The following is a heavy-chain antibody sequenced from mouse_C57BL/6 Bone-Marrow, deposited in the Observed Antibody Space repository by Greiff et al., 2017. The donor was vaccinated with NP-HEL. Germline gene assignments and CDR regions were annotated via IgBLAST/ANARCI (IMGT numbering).Heavy chain of an antibody. CDR1: GYTFTDYN. J-gene: IGHJ1*03. V-gene: IGHV1-18*01. D-gene: IGHD1-1*01. Sequence: EVQGVESGPELVKPGASVKIPCKASGYTFTDYNMDWVKQSHGKSLEWIGDINPNNGGTIYNQKFKGKATLTVDKSSSTAYMELRSLTSEDTAVYYCARGSLTTVDWYFDVWGTGTTVTVSS. CDR3: ARGSLTTVDWYFDV. CDR2: INPNNGGT.